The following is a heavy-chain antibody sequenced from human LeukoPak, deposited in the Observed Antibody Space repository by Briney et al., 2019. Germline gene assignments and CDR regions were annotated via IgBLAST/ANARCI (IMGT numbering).Heavy chain of an antibody. D-gene: IGHD1-26*01. CDR3: AILVGATGQVDY. V-gene: IGHV1-58*01. Sequence: GTSVKVSCKASGFTFTCSAVQWVRQARGQRLEWIGWIVVGSGNTNYAQKFQERVTITRDMSTSTAYMELSSLRSEDTAVYYCAILVGATGQVDYWGQGTLVTVSS. CDR2: IVVGSGNT. CDR1: GFTFTCSA. J-gene: IGHJ4*02.